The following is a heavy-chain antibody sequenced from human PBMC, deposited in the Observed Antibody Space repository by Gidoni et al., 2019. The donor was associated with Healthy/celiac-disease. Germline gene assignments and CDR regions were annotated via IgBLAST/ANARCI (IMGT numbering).Heavy chain of an antibody. CDR1: GYSISSGYY. V-gene: IGHV4-38-2*02. J-gene: IGHJ2*01. D-gene: IGHD2-15*01. Sequence: QVQLQESGPGLVKPSETLSLTCTAPGYSISSGYYWGWIRQPPGKGLEWIGSIYHSGSTYYNPSLKSRVTISVDTSKNQFSLKLSSVTAADTAVYYCARDGRRGYFDLWGRGTLVTVSS. CDR3: ARDGRRGYFDL. CDR2: IYHSGST.